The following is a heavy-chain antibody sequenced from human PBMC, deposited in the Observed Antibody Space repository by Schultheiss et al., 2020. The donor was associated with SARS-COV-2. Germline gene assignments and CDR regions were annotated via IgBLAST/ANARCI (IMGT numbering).Heavy chain of an antibody. V-gene: IGHV3-30*18. D-gene: IGHD4-17*01. CDR2: ISYDGSNK. Sequence: GGSLRLSCAASGFTFSSYGMHWVRQAPGKGLEWVAVISYDGSNKYYADSVKGRFTISRDNSKNTLYLQMNSLRAEDTAVYYCAKDAPGVYGDLDYWGQGTLVTVSS. CDR3: AKDAPGVYGDLDY. J-gene: IGHJ4*02. CDR1: GFTFSSYG.